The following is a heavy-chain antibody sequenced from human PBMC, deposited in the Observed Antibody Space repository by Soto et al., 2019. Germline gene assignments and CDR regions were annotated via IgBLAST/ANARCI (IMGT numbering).Heavy chain of an antibody. CDR3: ARLWSKQGAHDV. J-gene: IGHJ6*04. V-gene: IGHV4-39*01. CDR1: GGSISSSSYY. Sequence: QLQLQESGPGLVKPSETLSLTCTVSGGSISSSSYYWGWIRQPPGKGLEWIGSIYYSGSTYYNPSLKSRVTISVGTSKNQSALELSFVTAADTAVYYCARLWSKQGAHDVWGKGTTVTVFS. D-gene: IGHD1-1*01. CDR2: IYYSGST.